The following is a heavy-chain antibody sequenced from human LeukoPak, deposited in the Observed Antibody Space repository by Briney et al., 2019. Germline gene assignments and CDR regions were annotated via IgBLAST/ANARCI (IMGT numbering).Heavy chain of an antibody. CDR3: AKAPVTTCSGAYCYPFDY. CDR1: GFTFSSYS. J-gene: IGHJ4*02. D-gene: IGHD2-21*01. V-gene: IGHV3-23*01. CDR2: INGGGGST. Sequence: GGSLRLSCAASGFTFSSYSMNWVRQAPGKGLEWVSAINGGGGSTYYADSVKGRFTISRDSSKNTLYLQMNRLRAEDAAVYYCAKAPVTTCSGAYCYPFDYWGQGTLVTVSS.